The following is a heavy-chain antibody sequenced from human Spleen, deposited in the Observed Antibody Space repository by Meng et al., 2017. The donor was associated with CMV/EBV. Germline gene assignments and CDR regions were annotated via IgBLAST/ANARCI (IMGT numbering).Heavy chain of an antibody. D-gene: IGHD3-3*01. Sequence: ASVKVSCKASGYTFTGYYMHWVRQAPGQGLEWMGWINPNSGGTNYAQKFQGRVTMTTDTSTSTAYMELRSLRSDDTAVYYCARYGFWSGYCDYWGQGTLVTVSS. CDR2: INPNSGGT. CDR3: ARYGFWSGYCDY. J-gene: IGHJ4*02. CDR1: GYTFTGYY. V-gene: IGHV1-2*02.